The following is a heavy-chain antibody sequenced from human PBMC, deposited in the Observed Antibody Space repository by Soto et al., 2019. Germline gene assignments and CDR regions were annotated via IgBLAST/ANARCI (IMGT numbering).Heavy chain of an antibody. CDR2: INPNSGGT. D-gene: IGHD3-16*01. V-gene: IGHV1-2*04. Sequence: ASVKVSCKASGYTFTGYYMHWVRQAPGQGLEWMGWINPNSGGTNYSQKFQGWVTMTRDTSISTAYMELSRLRSDDTAVYYCARVIGKGGSAFDIWGQGTMVTVSS. J-gene: IGHJ3*02. CDR1: GYTFTGYY. CDR3: ARVIGKGGSAFDI.